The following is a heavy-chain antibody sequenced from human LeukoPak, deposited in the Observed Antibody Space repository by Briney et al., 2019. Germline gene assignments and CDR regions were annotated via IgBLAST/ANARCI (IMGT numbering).Heavy chain of an antibody. CDR3: ARDLPTLIPGFDP. CDR2: IYYSGST. CDR1: GGSISSYY. J-gene: IGHJ5*02. Sequence: SETLSLTCTVSGGSISSYYWSWIRQPPGKGLEWIGYIYYSGSTNYNPSLKSRVTISVDTSKNQFSLKLSSVTAAYTAVYYCARDLPTLIPGFDPWGQGTLVTVSS. V-gene: IGHV4-59*01.